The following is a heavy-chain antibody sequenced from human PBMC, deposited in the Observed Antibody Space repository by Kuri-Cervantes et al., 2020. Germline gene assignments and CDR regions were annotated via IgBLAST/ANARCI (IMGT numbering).Heavy chain of an antibody. CDR2: ISGSGGST. D-gene: IGHD3-16*02. J-gene: IGHJ4*02. CDR1: GFTFSSYA. CDR3: AREYYDYVWGSYRRQTYFDY. V-gene: IGHV3-23*01. Sequence: GGSLRLSCAASGFTFSSYAMSWVRQAPGKGLEWVSAISGSGGSTYYADSVKGRFTISRDNSKNTLYLQMNSLRAEDTAVYYCAREYYDYVWGSYRRQTYFDYWGQGTLVTVSS.